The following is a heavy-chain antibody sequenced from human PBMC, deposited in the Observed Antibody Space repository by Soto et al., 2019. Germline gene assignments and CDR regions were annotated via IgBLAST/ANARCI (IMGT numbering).Heavy chain of an antibody. CDR2: IYYSGNT. V-gene: IGHV4-30-4*01. D-gene: IGHD3-10*01. J-gene: IGHJ3*01. CDR3: ARGMMVRAFDV. Sequence: QVQLQESGPGLVKPSQTLSLTCTVSGGSISSGDYSWSWIRQPPGKGLEWIGHIYYSGNTYYNPSLKSRLTISIDTSKNQFSLKLSSVTTADTAVYCCARGMMVRAFDVWGQGTMVTVSS. CDR1: GGSISSGDYS.